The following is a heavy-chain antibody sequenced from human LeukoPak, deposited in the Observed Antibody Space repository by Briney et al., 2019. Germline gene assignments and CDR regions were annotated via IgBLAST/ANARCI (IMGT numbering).Heavy chain of an antibody. CDR2: ISGSGGST. J-gene: IGHJ4*02. Sequence: GGSLRLSCAASGFTFSSYAMSWVRQAPGKGLEWVSAISGSGGSTYYADSVKGRFTISRDNSKNTLYLQMNTLRPEDTAVYYCARERTGFYAEYWGQGTRSPSPQ. CDR3: ARERTGFYAEY. CDR1: GFTFSSYA. V-gene: IGHV3-23*01. D-gene: IGHD3/OR15-3a*01.